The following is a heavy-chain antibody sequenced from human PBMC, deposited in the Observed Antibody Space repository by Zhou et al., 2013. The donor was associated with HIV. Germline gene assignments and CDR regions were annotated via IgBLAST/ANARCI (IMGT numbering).Heavy chain of an antibody. Sequence: QVQLVQSGAEVKKPGASVKVSCKASGYTFTSYYMHWVRQAPGQGLEWMGIINPSGGSTSYAQKFQGRVTMTRDTSTSTVYMELSSLRSEDTAVYYCAREGETGTRPRYYYYMDVWGKGTTVTVSS. D-gene: IGHD1-7*01. CDR3: AREGETGTRPRYYYYMDV. V-gene: IGHV1-46*03. CDR1: GYTFTSYY. CDR2: INPSGGST. J-gene: IGHJ6*03.